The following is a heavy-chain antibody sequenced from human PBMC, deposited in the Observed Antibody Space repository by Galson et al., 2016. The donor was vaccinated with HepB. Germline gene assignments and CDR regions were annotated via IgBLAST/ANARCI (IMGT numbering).Heavy chain of an antibody. D-gene: IGHD6-19*01. Sequence: LRLSCAASGFTFSSYAMSWVRQAPGKGLEWIGKINHRGSTDYNPSLKSRVTISVDTSKNQFSLKLSSVTAADTAVYYCARGIAVAGVGFLWAPHHWFDPWGQGTLVTVSS. CDR2: INHRGST. CDR1: GFTFSSYA. CDR3: ARGIAVAGVGFLWAPHHWFDP. V-gene: IGHV4-34*01. J-gene: IGHJ5*02.